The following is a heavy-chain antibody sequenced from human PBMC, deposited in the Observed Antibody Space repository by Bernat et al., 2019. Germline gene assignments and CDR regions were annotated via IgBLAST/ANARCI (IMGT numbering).Heavy chain of an antibody. J-gene: IGHJ5*02. CDR2: INHNGET. Sequence: QVQLRQWGAGLLKPSETLSLTCGVFGGPFSDVYWSWIRQPPGKGLEWIGEINHNGETYYNPSLETRVTISVDTSRSQFSLRLTSVTAADTAVYYCARGKRWVSSFDPWGQGTLVTISS. CDR3: ARGKRWVSSFDP. V-gene: IGHV4-34*01. CDR1: GGPFSDVY. D-gene: IGHD4-17*01.